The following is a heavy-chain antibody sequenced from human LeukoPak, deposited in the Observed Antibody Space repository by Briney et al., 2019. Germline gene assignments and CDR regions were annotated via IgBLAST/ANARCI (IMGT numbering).Heavy chain of an antibody. V-gene: IGHV4-39*07. Sequence: SETLSLTCTVSGGSISSSSYYWGWIRQPPGKGLEWIGEINHSGSTNYNPSLKSRVTISVDTSKNQFSLKLSSVTAADTAVYYCARGGGGWLPFDYWGQGTLVTVSS. CDR1: GGSISSSSYY. CDR2: INHSGST. CDR3: ARGGGGWLPFDY. D-gene: IGHD5-24*01. J-gene: IGHJ4*02.